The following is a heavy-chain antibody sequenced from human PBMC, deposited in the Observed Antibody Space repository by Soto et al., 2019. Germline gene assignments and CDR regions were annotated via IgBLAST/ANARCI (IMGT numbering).Heavy chain of an antibody. CDR2: IRNKTNNYAP. V-gene: IGHV3-73*02. J-gene: IGHJ4*02. D-gene: IGHD2-15*01. CDR3: TCHSPEDMRRN. Sequence: EVQLVESGGGLVQPGGSLKLSCAASGFTFSGSAMHWVRQASGKGLEWVGRIRNKTNNYAPAYAASVKGRFTISRDDSKNTAYLQMNSLKTEDTAVYYCTCHSPEDMRRNWGQGTLVTVSS. CDR1: GFTFSGSA.